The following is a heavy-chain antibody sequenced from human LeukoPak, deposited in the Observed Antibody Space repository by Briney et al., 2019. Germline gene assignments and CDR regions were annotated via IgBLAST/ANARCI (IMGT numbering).Heavy chain of an antibody. CDR3: ASSGSGIPLYDY. CDR2: INPSGGST. J-gene: IGHJ4*02. CDR1: GYTFTSYY. D-gene: IGHD3-10*01. Sequence: ASVKVSCKASGYTFTSYYMHWVRQAPGQGLEWMGIINPSGGSTSYAQKFQGRVTMTRDMSTSTVYMELSSLRSDDTAVYYCASSGSGIPLYDYWGQGTLVTVSS. V-gene: IGHV1-46*01.